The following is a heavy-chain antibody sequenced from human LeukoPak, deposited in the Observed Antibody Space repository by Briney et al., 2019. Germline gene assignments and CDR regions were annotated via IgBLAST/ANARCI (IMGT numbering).Heavy chain of an antibody. Sequence: PGGSLRLSCAASGFTFSSYSMSWVRQAPGKGLEWVSGISGGGGTYYAASVKGRFTISRDNSKNTLYLQVNSLRAEDTGVYYCAKEPPYCGGDCYFLLDYWGQGTLVIVSS. D-gene: IGHD2-21*02. J-gene: IGHJ4*02. CDR3: AKEPPYCGGDCYFLLDY. CDR1: GFTFSSYS. CDR2: ISGGGGT. V-gene: IGHV3-23*01.